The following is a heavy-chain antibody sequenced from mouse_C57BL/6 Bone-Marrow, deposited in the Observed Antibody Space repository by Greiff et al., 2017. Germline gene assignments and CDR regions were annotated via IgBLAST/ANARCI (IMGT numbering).Heavy chain of an antibody. D-gene: IGHD1-1*02. CDR1: GFTFSSYG. CDR3: ARRGGSYDYFDY. J-gene: IGHJ2*01. CDR2: ISSGGSYT. Sequence: EVKLVESGGDLVKPGGSLKLSCAASGFTFSSYGMSWVRQTPDKRLEWVATISSGGSYTYYPDSVKGRFTVSRDNAKNTRYLQMSSLKSEDTAMYYCARRGGSYDYFDYWGQGTTLTVSS. V-gene: IGHV5-6*02.